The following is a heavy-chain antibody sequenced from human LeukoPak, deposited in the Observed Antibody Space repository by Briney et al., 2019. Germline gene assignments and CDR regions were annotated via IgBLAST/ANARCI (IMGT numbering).Heavy chain of an antibody. CDR2: IYYSGST. Sequence: PSETLSLTCTVSGGSISSGGYYWSWIRQHPGKGLEWIGYIYYSGSTYYNPSLKSRVTISVDTSKNQFSLKLSSVTAADTAVYYCARVHYGSGSYYTTEDYWGQGTLVTVSS. V-gene: IGHV4-31*03. J-gene: IGHJ4*02. D-gene: IGHD3-10*01. CDR3: ARVHYGSGSYYTTEDY. CDR1: GGSISSGGYY.